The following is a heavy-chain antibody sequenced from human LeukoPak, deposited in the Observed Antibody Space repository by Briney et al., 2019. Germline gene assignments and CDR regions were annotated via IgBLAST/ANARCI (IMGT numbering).Heavy chain of an antibody. CDR1: AGSMSGYY. Sequence: SETLSLTCTVSAGSMSGYYWSWIRQPPGKGLEWIGYIFSSGATNYNPSLKSRVTISVDTSKNQVSLKLSSVTAADTAVYYCARRAKSAYYFDYWGQGTVVTVSS. CDR2: IFSSGAT. V-gene: IGHV4-59*08. J-gene: IGHJ4*02. D-gene: IGHD2/OR15-2a*01. CDR3: ARRAKSAYYFDY.